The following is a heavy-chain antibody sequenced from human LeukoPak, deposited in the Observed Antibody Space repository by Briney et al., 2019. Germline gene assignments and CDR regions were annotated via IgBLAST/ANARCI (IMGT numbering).Heavy chain of an antibody. CDR3: VRGYSFGPYGMDV. D-gene: IGHD2-15*01. CDR1: GFPISSYA. V-gene: IGHV3-64D*09. CDR2: ISDSGGST. J-gene: IGHJ6*02. Sequence: PVGSLRLSCSASGFPISSYAMHWVRQAPGKGLEYVSAISDSGGSTYYADSVKGRFTISRDNSKNTLYLQMSSLRAEDTAVYFCVRGYSFGPYGMDVWGQGTTVTVSS.